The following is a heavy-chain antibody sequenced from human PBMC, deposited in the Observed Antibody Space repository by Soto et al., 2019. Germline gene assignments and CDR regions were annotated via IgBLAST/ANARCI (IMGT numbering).Heavy chain of an antibody. CDR2: ISAYNGNT. Sequence: GASVKVSCKASGYTFASYGISWVRQAPGQGLEWMGWISAYNGNTNYAQKLQGRLIMTTDTSTSTAYMELRSLRSDDTAVHYCASVIATAADFDYWGEGILVTVSS. V-gene: IGHV1-18*01. D-gene: IGHD6-13*01. CDR1: GYTFASYG. CDR3: ASVIATAADFDY. J-gene: IGHJ4*02.